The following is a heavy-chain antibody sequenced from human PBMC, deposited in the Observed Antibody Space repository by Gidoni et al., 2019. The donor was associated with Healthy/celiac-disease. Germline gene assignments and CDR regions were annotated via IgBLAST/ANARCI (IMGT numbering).Heavy chain of an antibody. CDR1: GFTFSSYW. CDR2: IKQDGSEK. J-gene: IGHJ6*02. V-gene: IGHV3-7*01. CDR3: ARGGGSSSSYFYYYGMDV. Sequence: EVQLVESGGGLVQPGGSLRLSCAASGFTFSSYWMRWVRQAPGKGLEWVANIKQDGSEKYYVDSVKGRFTISRDNAKNSLYLQMNSLRAEDTAVYYCARGGGSSSSYFYYYGMDVWGQGTTVTVSS. D-gene: IGHD6-6*01.